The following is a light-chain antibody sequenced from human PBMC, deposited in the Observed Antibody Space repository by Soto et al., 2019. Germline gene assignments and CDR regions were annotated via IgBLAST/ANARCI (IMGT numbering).Light chain of an antibody. CDR2: SIN. J-gene: IGLJ1*01. V-gene: IGLV1-44*01. CDR3: AAWDDSLNGYV. CDR1: SSNIGSNT. Sequence: QSVLTQPPSASGTPGQRVTISCSGSSSNIGSNTVNWYQQLPGTAPKLLIYSINHRPSGVPDRFSGSKSGTSASLAISGLQSEDEADYYCAAWDDSLNGYVFGTGTK.